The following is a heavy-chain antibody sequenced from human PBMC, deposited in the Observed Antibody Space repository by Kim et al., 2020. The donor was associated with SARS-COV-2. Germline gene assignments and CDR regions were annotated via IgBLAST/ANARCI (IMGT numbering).Heavy chain of an antibody. CDR1: GGTFSSYA. V-gene: IGHV1-69*13. J-gene: IGHJ6*02. D-gene: IGHD4-17*01. Sequence: SVKVSCKASGGTFSSYAISWVRQAPGQGLEWMGGIIPIFGTANYAQKFQGRVTITADESTSTAYMELSSLRSEDTAVYYCARGYGDYGVGGYGMDVWGQGTTVTVSS. CDR3: ARGYGDYGVGGYGMDV. CDR2: IIPIFGTA.